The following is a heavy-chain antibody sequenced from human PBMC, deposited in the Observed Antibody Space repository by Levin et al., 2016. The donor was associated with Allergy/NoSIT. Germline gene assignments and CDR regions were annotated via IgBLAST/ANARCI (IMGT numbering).Heavy chain of an antibody. Sequence: ASVKVSCKASGYTFTSYYMHWVRQAPGQGLEWMGIINPSGGSTSYAQKFQGRVTMTRDTSTSTVYMELSSLRSEDTAVYYCARVSSSTSGTSLNWFDPWGQGTLVTVSS. CDR3: ARVSSSTSGTSLNWFDP. V-gene: IGHV1-46*01. J-gene: IGHJ5*02. CDR1: GYTFTSYY. D-gene: IGHD6-6*01. CDR2: INPSGGST.